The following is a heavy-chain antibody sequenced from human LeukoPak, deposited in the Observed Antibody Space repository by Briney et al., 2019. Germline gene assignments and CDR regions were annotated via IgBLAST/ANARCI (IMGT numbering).Heavy chain of an antibody. D-gene: IGHD6-19*01. J-gene: IGHJ4*02. Sequence: PGGSLRLSCAASGFTFDDYAMHWVRQAPGKGLEWVSGISWNSGSIGYADSVKGRFTISRDNAKNSLYLQMNSLRAEDTAVYYCARVIAVAGQYYFDYWGQGTLVTVSS. CDR1: GFTFDDYA. CDR3: ARVIAVAGQYYFDY. CDR2: ISWNSGSI. V-gene: IGHV3-9*01.